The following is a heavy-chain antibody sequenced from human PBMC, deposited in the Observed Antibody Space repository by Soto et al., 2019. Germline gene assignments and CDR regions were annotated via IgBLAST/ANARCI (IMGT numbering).Heavy chain of an antibody. CDR1: GFTFSSYA. D-gene: IGHD6-6*01. V-gene: IGHV3-23*01. CDR3: AKDGVRGIAARPYYFDY. CDR2: ISGSGGST. Sequence: PGGSLRLSCAASGFTFSSYAMSWVRQAPGKGLEWVSAISGSGGSTYYADSVKGRFTISRDNSKNTLYLQMNSLRAEDTAVYYCAKDGVRGIAARPYYFDYWGQGTLVTVSS. J-gene: IGHJ4*02.